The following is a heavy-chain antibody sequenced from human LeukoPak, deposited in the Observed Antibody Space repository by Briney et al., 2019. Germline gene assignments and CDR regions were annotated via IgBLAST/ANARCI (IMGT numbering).Heavy chain of an antibody. Sequence: PGGSLRLSCAASGFTVSSNYMTWVRQAPGKGLEWVSVFYTGGSTYYADSVKGRFTISRDNSKNTVYLQMNSLRAEDTAMYYCARRDDHNGRDYWGQGTLVTVSS. CDR1: GFTVSSNY. CDR2: FYTGGST. J-gene: IGHJ4*02. CDR3: ARRDDHNGRDY. V-gene: IGHV3-53*01. D-gene: IGHD5-24*01.